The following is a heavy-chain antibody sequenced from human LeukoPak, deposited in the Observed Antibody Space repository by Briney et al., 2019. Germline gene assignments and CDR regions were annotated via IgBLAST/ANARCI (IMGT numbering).Heavy chain of an antibody. CDR3: ARHGRAYNGFGYYYYYYIDV. Sequence: PSEALSLTCTVSGGSINKDIYYWGWIRQPPGKGLEWIGNVFYSGATSYNPSLKSRVTISVDTSKNQFSLKLSSVTAADTAVYYCARHGRAYNGFGYYYYYYIDVWGKGTTVTVSS. J-gene: IGHJ6*03. D-gene: IGHD5-12*01. CDR1: GGSINKDIYY. CDR2: VFYSGAT. V-gene: IGHV4-39*01.